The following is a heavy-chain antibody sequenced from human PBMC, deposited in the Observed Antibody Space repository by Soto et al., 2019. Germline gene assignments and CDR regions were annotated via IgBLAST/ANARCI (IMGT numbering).Heavy chain of an antibody. CDR3: AKRSPSGTYYFDD. Sequence: TXGFMRLSFAASGCTFPSCAIAWIRQGPGKGLEWVSSIGTRTGDLLYADSVKGRFTISRDNSRNTLYLQMNRLRTEDTAIYYCAKRSPSGTYYFDDWGQGTLVTVSS. CDR2: IGTRTGDL. CDR1: GCTFPSCA. J-gene: IGHJ4*02. V-gene: IGHV3-23*01. D-gene: IGHD1-26*01.